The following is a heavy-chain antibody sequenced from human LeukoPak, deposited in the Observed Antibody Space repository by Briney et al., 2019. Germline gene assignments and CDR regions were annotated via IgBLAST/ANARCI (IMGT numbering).Heavy chain of an antibody. V-gene: IGHV4-4*07. CDR1: GGSISSYY. CDR2: IYTSGST. CDR3: ARDTNKLGTSPFDI. J-gene: IGHJ3*02. Sequence: SETLSLTCTVSGGSISSYYWSWIRQPAGKGLEWIGRIYTSGSTNYNPSLKSRVTMSVDTSKNRFSLKLSSVTAADTAVYYCARDTNKLGTSPFDIWGQGTMVTVSS. D-gene: IGHD7-27*01.